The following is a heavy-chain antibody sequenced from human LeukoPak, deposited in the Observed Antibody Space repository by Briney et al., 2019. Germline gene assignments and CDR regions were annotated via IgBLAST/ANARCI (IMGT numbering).Heavy chain of an antibody. Sequence: KPSETLSLTCTVSGGSISSSSYYWGWIRQPPGEGLQWIGSIHYSVSTYYNPSLRSRVTISVDTSENQFSLNLTSVTAADTAVYYCARRLLSMGAFDIWGQGTMVTVSS. J-gene: IGHJ3*02. CDR2: IHYSVST. V-gene: IGHV4-39*07. CDR1: GGSISSSSYY. D-gene: IGHD2-15*01. CDR3: ARRLLSMGAFDI.